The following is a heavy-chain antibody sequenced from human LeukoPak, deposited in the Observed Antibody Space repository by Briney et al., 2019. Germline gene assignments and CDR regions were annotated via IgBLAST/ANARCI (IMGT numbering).Heavy chain of an antibody. Sequence: GGSLRLSCAASGFTFSDCYMSWIRQAPGKGLEWVSYISSSGSTIYYADSVKGRFTISRDNAKNSLYLQMNSLRAEDTALYYCAKDRADRYDFWSGYSYYYYYYGMDVWGQGTTVTVSS. CDR1: GFTFSDCY. CDR3: AKDRADRYDFWSGYSYYYYYYGMDV. J-gene: IGHJ6*02. CDR2: ISSSGSTI. V-gene: IGHV3-11*01. D-gene: IGHD3-3*01.